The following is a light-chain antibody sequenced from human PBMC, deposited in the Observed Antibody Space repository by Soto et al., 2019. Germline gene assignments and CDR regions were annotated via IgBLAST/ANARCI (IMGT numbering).Light chain of an antibody. CDR3: LQYNVYPLS. V-gene: IGKV1-5*03. J-gene: IGKJ4*01. Sequence: DIQMTQSPSSLSASVGDRVTITCRARQNINMWLAWYQQRPGKAPKLLIHKASNLEVGVPSRFSGSASGTEFTLSISSLQPDDFAVYFCLQYNVYPLSFGGGTKVEIK. CDR1: QNINMW. CDR2: KAS.